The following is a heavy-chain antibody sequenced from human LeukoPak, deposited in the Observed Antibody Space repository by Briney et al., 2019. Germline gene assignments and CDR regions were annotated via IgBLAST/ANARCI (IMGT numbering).Heavy chain of an antibody. D-gene: IGHD2-2*01. CDR3: ARDRELDCSSTICYHESNWFDP. V-gene: IGHV1-18*01. CDR2: ISAYNGNT. Sequence: ASVKVSCKASGYTFTSYGISWVRQAPGQGLEWMGWISAYNGNTNYAQKLQGRVTMTTDTSTSTAYMELRSLRSDDTAVYYCARDRELDCSSTICYHESNWFDPWGQGTLVTVSS. CDR1: GYTFTSYG. J-gene: IGHJ5*02.